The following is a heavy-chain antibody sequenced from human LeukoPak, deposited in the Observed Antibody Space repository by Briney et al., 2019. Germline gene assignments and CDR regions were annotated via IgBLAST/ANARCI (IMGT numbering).Heavy chain of an antibody. CDR2: IKRDGSEK. J-gene: IGHJ4*02. D-gene: IGHD1-26*01. Sequence: GGSLRLSCAASGFTLSSYWMSWVRQAPGKGLEWVANIKRDGSEKYYVDSVKGRFTISRDNARNSLYLQMSSLRVEDTAVYYCVRDDGATKPCWGQGTLVTVSS. CDR3: VRDDGATKPC. CDR1: GFTLSSYW. V-gene: IGHV3-7*01.